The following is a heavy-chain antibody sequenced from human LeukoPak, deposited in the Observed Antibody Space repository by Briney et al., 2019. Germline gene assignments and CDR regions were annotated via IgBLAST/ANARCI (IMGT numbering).Heavy chain of an antibody. J-gene: IGHJ3*02. V-gene: IGHV1-2*02. CDR3: AREVDILTVTYAFDI. D-gene: IGHD3-9*01. CDR1: GYTFTSYG. CDR2: INPNSGGT. Sequence: ASVKVSCKASGYTFTSYGISWVRQAPGQGLEWMGWINPNSGGTNYAQKFQGRVTMTRDTSISTAYMELSRLRSDDTAVYYCAREVDILTVTYAFDIWGQGTMVTVSS.